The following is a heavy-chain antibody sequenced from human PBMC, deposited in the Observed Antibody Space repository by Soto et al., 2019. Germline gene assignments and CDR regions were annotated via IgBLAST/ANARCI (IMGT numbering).Heavy chain of an antibody. D-gene: IGHD1-1*01. J-gene: IGHJ4*02. CDR1: GFAISRGYY. V-gene: IGHV4-38-2*02. CDR2: IYPSVSS. Sequence: SETLSLSCSVSGFAISRGYYWSWVRQPPGKGLEWIGSIYPSVSSYHNPSLATRLRLSIDTSKNQFTLNLTSVTAADTALYFCAREKVGTTFFDNWGQGIQVTVS. CDR3: AREKVGTTFFDN.